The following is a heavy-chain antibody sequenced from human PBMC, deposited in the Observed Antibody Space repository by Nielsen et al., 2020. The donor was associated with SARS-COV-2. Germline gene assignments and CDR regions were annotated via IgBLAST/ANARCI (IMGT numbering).Heavy chain of an antibody. CDR2: IWYDGSNE. CDR1: GLIFGTYG. D-gene: IGHD3-22*01. Sequence: GGSLRLSCRASGLIFGTYGMHWVRQAPGKGLEWVAGIWYDGSNENYAESVKGRFTISRDNSKNTLYLQMNSLRAEDTAVYYCARGSDYYDSSGLVWGQGTMVTVSS. V-gene: IGHV3-33*01. CDR3: ARGSDYYDSSGLV. J-gene: IGHJ3*01.